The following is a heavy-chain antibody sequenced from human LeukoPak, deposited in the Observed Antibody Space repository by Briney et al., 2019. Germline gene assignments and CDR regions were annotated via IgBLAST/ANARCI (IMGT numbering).Heavy chain of an antibody. Sequence: PGRSLRLSCAASGFTFSDYYMSWIRQTPAKGLEWVSYISSSGTTMEYAKSVKGRFTISRDNAKDSLYLQMNSLEAEDTAVYYCAKGHTYGMIWGQGTLVSVSS. CDR1: GFTFSDYY. J-gene: IGHJ4*02. V-gene: IGHV3-11*01. D-gene: IGHD2-8*01. CDR3: AKGHTYGMI. CDR2: ISSSGTTM.